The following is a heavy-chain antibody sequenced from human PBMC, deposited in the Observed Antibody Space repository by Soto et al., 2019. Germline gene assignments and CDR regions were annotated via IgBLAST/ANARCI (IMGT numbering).Heavy chain of an antibody. V-gene: IGHV3-23*01. D-gene: IGHD5-18*01. J-gene: IGHJ6*02. CDR3: ARGGYSYGWNYYYYGMDV. CDR1: GFTFSNYG. Sequence: GGSLRLSCRTSGFTFSNYGMNWVRQAPGKGLEWVSGISGSGGSTYYADSVKGRFAISRDNSKNTLYLEINSLRVEDTAVYYCARGGYSYGWNYYYYGMDVWGQGTTVTVSS. CDR2: ISGSGGST.